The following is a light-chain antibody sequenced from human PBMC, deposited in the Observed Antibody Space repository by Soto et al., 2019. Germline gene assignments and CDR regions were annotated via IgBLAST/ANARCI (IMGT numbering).Light chain of an antibody. V-gene: IGKV3-15*01. CDR1: QSIFSN. J-gene: IGKJ4*01. CDR3: QQYNTWPLT. CDR2: GVS. Sequence: EIVMTQSPATLSVSPGEGATLSCRASQSIFSNFAWYQQKPGQAPRLLIYGVSTRATGIPVRFSDSGSGTEFTLTISSLQSEDLAVYYCQQYNTWPLTFGGGTKVEIK.